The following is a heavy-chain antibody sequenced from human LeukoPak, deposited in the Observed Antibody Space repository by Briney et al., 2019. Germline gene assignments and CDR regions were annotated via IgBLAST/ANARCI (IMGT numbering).Heavy chain of an antibody. D-gene: IGHD3-3*01. CDR3: ARLLGGDPYYMDV. CDR2: LYYSGST. V-gene: IGHV4-59*01. CDR1: GGSISTYY. J-gene: IGHJ6*03. Sequence: PSETLSLTCTVSGGSISTYYWTWIRQPPGKGLEWSGYLYYSGSTDYNPSLKNRVTISGDTSKNQFSLKLTSLTAADTAVYYCARLLGGDPYYMDVWGEGTTVTVSS.